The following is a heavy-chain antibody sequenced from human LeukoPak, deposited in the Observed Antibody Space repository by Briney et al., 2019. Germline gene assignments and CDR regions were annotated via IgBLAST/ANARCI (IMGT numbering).Heavy chain of an antibody. CDR2: ISRSGNNT. Sequence: GGSLRLSCAASGFTVSSNYMSWVRQAPGKGLEWVSAISRSGNNTYYTDSVRGRFTISRDNSKHTLYLQMNSLKAEDTALYYCAKEGVTPFDYWGQGTLVTVSS. J-gene: IGHJ4*02. CDR3: AKEGVTPFDY. D-gene: IGHD3-10*01. CDR1: GFTVSSNY. V-gene: IGHV3-23*01.